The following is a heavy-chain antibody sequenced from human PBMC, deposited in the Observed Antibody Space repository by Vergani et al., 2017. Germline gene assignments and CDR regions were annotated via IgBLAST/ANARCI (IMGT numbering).Heavy chain of an antibody. Sequence: QVQLVESGGGVVQPGRSLRLSCAASGFTFSSYAMHWVRQAPGKGLEWVAVISYDGSNKYYADSVKGRFTISRDNSKNTLYLQMNSLRAEDTAVYYCARESCSGGSCYSTYFDYWGQGTLVTVSS. J-gene: IGHJ4*02. D-gene: IGHD2-15*01. V-gene: IGHV3-30-3*01. CDR2: ISYDGSNK. CDR1: GFTFSSYA. CDR3: ARESCSGGSCYSTYFDY.